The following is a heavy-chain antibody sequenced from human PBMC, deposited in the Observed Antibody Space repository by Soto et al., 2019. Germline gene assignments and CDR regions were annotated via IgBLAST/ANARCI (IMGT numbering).Heavy chain of an antibody. CDR3: ARERSSTLIVYWFDP. CDR1: GFTFSSYS. D-gene: IGHD3-22*01. J-gene: IGHJ5*02. CDR2: ISSSSSTI. Sequence: PGGSLRLSCAASGFTFSSYSRNWVSQDPGKGLEWVSYISSSSSTIYYADSVKGRFTISRDNAKNSLYLQMNSLRDEDTAVYYCARERSSTLIVYWFDPWGQGTLVTVSS. V-gene: IGHV3-48*02.